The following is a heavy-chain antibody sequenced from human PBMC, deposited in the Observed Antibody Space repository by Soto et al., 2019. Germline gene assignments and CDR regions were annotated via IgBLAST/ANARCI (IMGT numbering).Heavy chain of an antibody. CDR1: GFTFSSYA. CDR2: ISGSGGST. J-gene: IGHJ6*04. V-gene: IGHV3-23*01. CDR3: AKFGGPYYYGTDV. Sequence: GGSLRLSCAASGFTFSSYAMSWVRQAPGKGLEWVSAISGSGGSTYYADSVKGRFTISRDNSKNTPFLQMNSLRAEDTAVYYRAKFGGPYYYGTDVWGKGTTVTVSS. D-gene: IGHD3-16*01.